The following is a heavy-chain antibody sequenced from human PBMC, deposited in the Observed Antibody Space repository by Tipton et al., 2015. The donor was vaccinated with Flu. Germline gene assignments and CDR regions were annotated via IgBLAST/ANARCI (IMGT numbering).Heavy chain of an antibody. CDR2: ISFHGNEE. D-gene: IGHD4-23*01. CDR3: ARGRWQERPLFDY. V-gene: IGHV3-30*03. CDR1: GFTFTNYG. Sequence: SLRLSCAASGFTFTNYGMHWVRQAPGKGLEWVAVISFHGNEEYYGDSVKGRVTVSRDNAKNTVYLHMNSLRTEDTAVYYCARGRWQERPLFDYWGQGTLVTVSS. J-gene: IGHJ4*02.